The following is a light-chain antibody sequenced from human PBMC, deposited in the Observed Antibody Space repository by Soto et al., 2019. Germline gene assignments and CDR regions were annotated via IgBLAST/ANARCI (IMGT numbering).Light chain of an antibody. CDR3: QKYGSSPRT. J-gene: IGKJ1*01. V-gene: IGKV3-20*01. Sequence: DIVLTQSPGTLSLSPGDSATLSCRASQSVSSSSLAWYQQKSGQAPRLLIHDASSRATGIPDRFSGSGSGTDLTLTISRLEPEDFAVYYCQKYGSSPRTXGQGTKVDIK. CDR1: QSVSSSS. CDR2: DAS.